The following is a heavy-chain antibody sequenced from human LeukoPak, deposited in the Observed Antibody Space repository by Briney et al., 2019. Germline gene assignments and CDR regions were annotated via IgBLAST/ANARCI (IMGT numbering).Heavy chain of an antibody. CDR3: AGGRASNIVVVPAAIFDY. CDR1: GGSISSYY. Sequence: SETLSLTCTVSGGSISSYYWSWIRQPPGKGLEWIGYIYYSGSTNYNPSLKSRVTISVDTSKNQFSLKLSSVTAADTAVYYCAGGRASNIVVVPAAIFDYWGQGTLATVSS. V-gene: IGHV4-59*08. CDR2: IYYSGST. D-gene: IGHD2-2*01. J-gene: IGHJ4*02.